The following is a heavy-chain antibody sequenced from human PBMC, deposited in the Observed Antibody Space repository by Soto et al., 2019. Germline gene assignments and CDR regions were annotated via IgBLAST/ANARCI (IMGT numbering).Heavy chain of an antibody. CDR2: VYYTGST. CDR1: DGYIRNLY. CDR3: ARTVLGPDLLADSFVDYYYYMDV. J-gene: IGHJ6*03. Sequence: PLETLRLTCTVSDGYIRNLYWSRIRQPPGKGLEWIGYVYYTGSTSYNPSLKRRVTFSADSSRGQFSLRLNSVTAADTAVYYCARTVLGPDLLADSFVDYYYYMDVWGQGTTVTVSS. V-gene: IGHV4-59*08. D-gene: IGHD3-9*01.